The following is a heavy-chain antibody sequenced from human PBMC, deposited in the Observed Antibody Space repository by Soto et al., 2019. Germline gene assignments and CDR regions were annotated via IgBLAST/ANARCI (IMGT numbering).Heavy chain of an antibody. D-gene: IGHD6-19*01. CDR1: GGSISSYY. J-gene: IGHJ4*02. CDR3: AREGIAVAGMDY. Sequence: SETLSLTCPVSGGSISSYYLSWIRQPPGKGLEWIGYIYYSGSTNYNPSLKSRVTISVDTSKNQFSLKLSSVTAADTAVYYCAREGIAVAGMDYWGQGTLVTVSS. CDR2: IYYSGST. V-gene: IGHV4-59*01.